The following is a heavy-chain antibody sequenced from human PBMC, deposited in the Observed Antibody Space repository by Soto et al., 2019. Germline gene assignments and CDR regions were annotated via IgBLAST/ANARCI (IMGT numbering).Heavy chain of an antibody. CDR1: GFTFSSYG. CDR3: AKVFPFYVILTGYNDYYYYGMDV. Sequence: PGGSLRLSCAASGFTFSSYGMHWVRQAPGKGLEWVAVISYDGSNKYYADSVKGRFTISRDNSKNTLYLQMNSLRAEDTAVYYCAKVFPFYVILTGYNDYYYYGMDVWGQGTTVTVSS. V-gene: IGHV3-30*18. D-gene: IGHD3-9*01. J-gene: IGHJ6*02. CDR2: ISYDGSNK.